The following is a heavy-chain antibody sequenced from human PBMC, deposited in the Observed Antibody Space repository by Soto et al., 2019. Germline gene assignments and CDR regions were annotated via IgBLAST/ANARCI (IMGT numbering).Heavy chain of an antibody. D-gene: IGHD3-22*01. CDR1: GYSFATYG. CDR3: ATEPIYYNDGSGYYTLGH. V-gene: IGHV1-18*04. J-gene: IGHJ4*02. CDR2: ISAHNGDT. Sequence: GASVKVSCKASGYSFATYGFSWVRQAPGQGLECVGWISAHNGDTRYSQKFQGRVTLTTDTSTNTGYMELRSLTSDDTAVYFCATEPIYYNDGSGYYTLGHWGQGTLVTVSS.